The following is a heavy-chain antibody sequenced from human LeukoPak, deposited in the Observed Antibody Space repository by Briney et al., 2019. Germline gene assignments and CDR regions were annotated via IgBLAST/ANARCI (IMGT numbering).Heavy chain of an antibody. CDR1: GFTFSSYG. CDR2: ISYDGSNK. J-gene: IGHJ5*02. CDR3: AKDLDPLIVVVPAAMTWFDP. Sequence: GGSLRLSCAASGFTFSSYGMHWVRQAPGKGLEWVAVISYDGSNKYYADSVKGRFTISRDNSKNTLYLQMNSLRAEDTAVYYCAKDLDPLIVVVPAAMTWFDPWGQGTLVTVSS. V-gene: IGHV3-30*18. D-gene: IGHD2-2*01.